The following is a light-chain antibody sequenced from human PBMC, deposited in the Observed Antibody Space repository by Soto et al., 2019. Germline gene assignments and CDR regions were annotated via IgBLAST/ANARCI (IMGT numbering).Light chain of an antibody. CDR1: QSINRD. Sequence: EIVMTQSPATLSVSPGESATLTCRASQSINRDLAWYQHKPGQAPTLLMSGASNRASGVPVRFSGSGSGTDFTLTISSLQSEDFAVYYCQQYDYWPRTFGQGTKVDIK. J-gene: IGKJ1*01. CDR3: QQYDYWPRT. V-gene: IGKV3D-15*01. CDR2: GAS.